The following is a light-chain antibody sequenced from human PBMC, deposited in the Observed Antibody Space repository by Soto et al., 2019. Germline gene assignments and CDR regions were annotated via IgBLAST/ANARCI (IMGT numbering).Light chain of an antibody. CDR1: QSVAGN. CDR2: DAS. Sequence: EIVMTQSPATLSVSPGERATLSCRASQSVAGNLAWYQQKPGQAPRLLIYDASTRATGIPARFSGSGSGTEFTFTISSVQSEDFAVYYCQQYTNWHWTFGQGTKVEIK. J-gene: IGKJ1*01. V-gene: IGKV3-15*01. CDR3: QQYTNWHWT.